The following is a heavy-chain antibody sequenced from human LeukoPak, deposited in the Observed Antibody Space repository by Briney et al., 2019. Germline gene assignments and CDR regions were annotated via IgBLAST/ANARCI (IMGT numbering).Heavy chain of an antibody. V-gene: IGHV1-18*01. CDR3: ARALRGGDYYGSGSPPGY. D-gene: IGHD3-10*01. CDR2: IGAYNGNT. J-gene: IGHJ4*02. CDR1: GYTFTSYG. Sequence: ASVKVSCKASGYTFTSYGISWVRQAPGQVLEWMGWIGAYNGNTNYAQKLQGRVTMTTDTSTSTAYMELRSLRSDDTAVYYCARALRGGDYYGSGSPPGYWGQGTLVTVSS.